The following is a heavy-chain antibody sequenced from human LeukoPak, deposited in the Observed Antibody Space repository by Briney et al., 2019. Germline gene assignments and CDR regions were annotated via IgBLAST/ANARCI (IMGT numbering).Heavy chain of an antibody. D-gene: IGHD1-7*01. CDR3: AREYGTMRGSKGVDY. CDR1: GGSISSGGYY. CDR2: IYYSGST. J-gene: IGHJ4*02. V-gene: IGHV4-31*03. Sequence: SETLSLTCTVSGGSISSGGYYWSWIRQHPGKGLEWIGYIYYSGSTYYNPSLKSRVTISVDTSKNQCSLKLSSVTAADTAVYYCAREYGTMRGSKGVDYWGQGTLVTVSS.